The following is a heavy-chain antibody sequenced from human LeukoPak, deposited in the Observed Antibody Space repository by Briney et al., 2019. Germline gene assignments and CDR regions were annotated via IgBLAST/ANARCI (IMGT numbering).Heavy chain of an antibody. V-gene: IGHV3-9*01. J-gene: IGHJ6*02. CDR3: AKGPTLSGYGMDV. CDR1: GFTFDDYA. Sequence: GGSLRLSCAASGFTFDDYAMHWVRQAPGKGLEWVSGISWNSGSIGYADSVKGRFTISRDNAKNSLYLQMNSLRAEDTAVYYCAKGPTLSGYGMDVWGQGTTVTVSS. CDR2: ISWNSGSI.